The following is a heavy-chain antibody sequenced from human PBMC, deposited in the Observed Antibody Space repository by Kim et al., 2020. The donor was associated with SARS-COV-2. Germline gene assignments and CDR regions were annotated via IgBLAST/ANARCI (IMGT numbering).Heavy chain of an antibody. CDR2: ISGSGGST. Sequence: GGSLRLSCAASGFTFSSYEMSWVRQAPGKGLEWVSAISGSGGSTYYADSVKGRFIISRDNAKNSLYLQMNSLTAEDTAEYYCAKDAYYGFWGGYYFGYWGQGTLVTVSS. V-gene: IGHV3-23*01. CDR1: GFTFSSYE. J-gene: IGHJ4*02. CDR3: AKDAYYGFWGGYYFGY. D-gene: IGHD3-3*01.